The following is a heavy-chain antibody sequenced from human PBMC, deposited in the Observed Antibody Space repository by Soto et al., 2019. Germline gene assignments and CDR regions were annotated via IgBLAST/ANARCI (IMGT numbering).Heavy chain of an antibody. V-gene: IGHV4-34*01. J-gene: IGHJ5*02. D-gene: IGHD2-2*02. CDR2: INHSGST. CDR3: ARFFYTPGLRGNWFVP. CDR1: GGSFTGYY. Sequence: SETLSLTSAVHGGSFTGYYWSWIRQPPAKELVWIGEINHSGSTNYNPSLKSRVPISVDTSNNQFSLKLSSVTAADTAVYYCARFFYTPGLRGNWFVPWGQGTLVTVSS.